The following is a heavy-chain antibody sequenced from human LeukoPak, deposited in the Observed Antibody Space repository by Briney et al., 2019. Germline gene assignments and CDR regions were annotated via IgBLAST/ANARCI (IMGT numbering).Heavy chain of an antibody. CDR3: ARDRTYYFDY. Sequence: PGGSLRLSCAASGFTVSSNYMSWVRQAPGKGLEWVSVIYSGGSTYYADSVKGRFTISRDNSKNMLYLQMNSLRAEDTAVYYCARDRTYYFDYWGQGTLVTVSS. CDR2: IYSGGST. D-gene: IGHD1-1*01. CDR1: GFTVSSNY. V-gene: IGHV3-53*01. J-gene: IGHJ4*02.